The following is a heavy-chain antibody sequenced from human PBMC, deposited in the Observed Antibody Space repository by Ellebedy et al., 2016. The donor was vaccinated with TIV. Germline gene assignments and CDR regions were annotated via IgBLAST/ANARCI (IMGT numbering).Heavy chain of an antibody. CDR2: FSGSGDNT. Sequence: PGESLKISCAASGFTLSIYAMSWVRQAPGKGLEWVSGFSGSGDNTYYADSVKGRFTISRDNSKNTLYLEMNSLRAEDTAVYYCAKDASSNSDSWYYFDYWGQGTLVTVSS. CDR3: AKDASSNSDSWYYFDY. D-gene: IGHD1/OR15-1a*01. CDR1: GFTLSIYA. J-gene: IGHJ4*02. V-gene: IGHV3-23*01.